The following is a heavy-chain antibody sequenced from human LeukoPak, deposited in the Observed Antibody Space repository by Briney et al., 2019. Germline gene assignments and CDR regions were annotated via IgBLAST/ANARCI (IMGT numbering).Heavy chain of an antibody. Sequence: ASVKVSCKASGYTFTCYYMHWVRQAPGQGLEWMVWINPNSVRTNYAQKFQGRVTMTRDTSISTAYMELSRLRSDDTAVYYCAILVGVLTGPDAFDIWGQGTMVTVSS. CDR2: INPNSVRT. CDR3: AILVGVLTGPDAFDI. J-gene: IGHJ3*02. V-gene: IGHV1-2*02. CDR1: GYTFTCYY. D-gene: IGHD3-9*01.